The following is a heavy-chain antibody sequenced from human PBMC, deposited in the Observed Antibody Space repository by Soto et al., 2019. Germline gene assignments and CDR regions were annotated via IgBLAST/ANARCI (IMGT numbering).Heavy chain of an antibody. D-gene: IGHD5-12*01. V-gene: IGHV4-59*01. J-gene: IGHJ4*02. Sequence: SETLSLTCTVSGGSISSYYWSWIRQPPGKGLEWIGYIYYSGSTNYNPSLKSRVTISVDTSKNQFSLKLSSVTAADTAVYYCARGGYEGVDYWGQGTLVTVSS. CDR2: IYYSGST. CDR3: ARGGYEGVDY. CDR1: GGSISSYY.